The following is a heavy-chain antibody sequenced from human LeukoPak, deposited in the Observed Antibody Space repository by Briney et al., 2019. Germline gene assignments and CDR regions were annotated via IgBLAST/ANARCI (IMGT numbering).Heavy chain of an antibody. J-gene: IGHJ4*02. Sequence: GGSLRLSCAASGFTFSRYWMSWVRQAPGRGPEWVANIKEDGSERYQVDSVKGRFAISRDNAKDSLYLQMNSLRAEDTAIYYCARSAYWTFDYLGQGALVTVSS. CDR2: IKEDGSER. V-gene: IGHV3-7*01. CDR1: GFTFSRYW. D-gene: IGHD2-8*02. CDR3: ARSAYWTFDY.